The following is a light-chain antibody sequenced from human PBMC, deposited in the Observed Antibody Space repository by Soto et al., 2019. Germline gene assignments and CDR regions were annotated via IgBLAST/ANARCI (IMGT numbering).Light chain of an antibody. CDR3: HQYHRWPLT. V-gene: IGKV3-15*01. J-gene: IGKJ1*01. CDR1: QNINNK. CDR2: DAA. Sequence: ILMTQSLATLSVSPGEGATLSCRASQNINNKLAWYQQKPGQPPRLLVYDAAIRAAGVPSRFSGGGSGTEFALTSISLQSEDFAVYYCHQYHRWPLTFGQGTKLEI.